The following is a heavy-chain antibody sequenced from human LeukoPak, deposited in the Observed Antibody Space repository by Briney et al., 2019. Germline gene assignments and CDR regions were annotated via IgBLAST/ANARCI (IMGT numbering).Heavy chain of an antibody. CDR2: IIPIFGTA. D-gene: IGHD3-22*01. CDR1: GGTFISYA. J-gene: IGHJ6*02. Sequence: ASVKVSCKASGGTFISYAISWVRQAPGQGLEWMGGIIPIFGTANYAQKFQGRVTITADESTSTAYMELSSLRSEDTAVYYCARRIYPYYDSSGYYSDYYGMDVWGQGTTVTVSS. CDR3: ARRIYPYYDSSGYYSDYYGMDV. V-gene: IGHV1-69*13.